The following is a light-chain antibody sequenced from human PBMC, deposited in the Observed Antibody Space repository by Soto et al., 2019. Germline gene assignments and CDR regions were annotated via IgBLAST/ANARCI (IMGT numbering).Light chain of an antibody. CDR1: QSISSW. J-gene: IGKJ2*01. CDR3: QQYNSYSPYT. CDR2: DAS. Sequence: DIQMTQSPSTLSASVGDRVTITCRASQSISSWLAWYQQKPGKAPKLLIYDASSLESGVPSRFRGSGSGTEFTLTISSLQPDDFATYYFQQYNSYSPYTFGQGTKLEIK. V-gene: IGKV1-5*01.